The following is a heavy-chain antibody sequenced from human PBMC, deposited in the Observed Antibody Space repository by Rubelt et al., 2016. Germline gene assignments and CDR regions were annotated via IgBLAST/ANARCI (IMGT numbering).Heavy chain of an antibody. D-gene: IGHD6-13*01. Sequence: QVQLVQSGAEVKKPGASLKVSCKASGYTLTSYAMHWVRQAPGQRLEWMGWINADNGNTKYFQHFPGRVTSTWDTSARSAYMELGSLRSEDSAVYYCARDPDSSSWPLDVWGQGTLVTVSS. CDR3: ARDPDSSSWPLDV. V-gene: IGHV1-3*01. CDR1: GYTLTSYA. CDR2: INADNGNT. J-gene: IGHJ4*02.